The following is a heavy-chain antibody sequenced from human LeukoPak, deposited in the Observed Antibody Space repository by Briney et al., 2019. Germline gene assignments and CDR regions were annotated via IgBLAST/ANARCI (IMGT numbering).Heavy chain of an antibody. CDR2: IWYDGSNK. V-gene: IGHV3-33*01. Sequence: QSGGSLRLSCAASGFTFSSYGMHWVRQAPGKGLEWVAVIWYDGSNKYYADSVKGRFTISRDNSKNTLYLQMNSLRAEDTAVYYCARDEEEMATPNYGMDVWGQGTTVTV. CDR1: GFTFSSYG. J-gene: IGHJ6*02. CDR3: ARDEEEMATPNYGMDV. D-gene: IGHD5-24*01.